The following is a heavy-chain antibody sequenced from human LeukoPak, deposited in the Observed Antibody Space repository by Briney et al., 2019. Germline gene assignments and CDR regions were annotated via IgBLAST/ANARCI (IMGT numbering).Heavy chain of an antibody. CDR3: ARWPSSVYHQNFDY. V-gene: IGHV4-59*01. Sequence: SETLSLTCNVSGGSISTYYWSWIRQPPGKGLEWIGYIYYSGSTNYNPSLKSRVTISLDTSKNQFSLKLSSVTAADTAVYYCARWPSSVYHQNFDYGGQEPLAPVSS. J-gene: IGHJ4*02. CDR1: GGSISTYY. D-gene: IGHD3-22*01. CDR2: IYYSGST.